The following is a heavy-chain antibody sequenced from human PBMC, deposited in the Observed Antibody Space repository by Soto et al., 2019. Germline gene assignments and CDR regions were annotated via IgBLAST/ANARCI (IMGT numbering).Heavy chain of an antibody. CDR3: ARGGAAAYEVWQSYYYGMYV. J-gene: IGHJ6*02. V-gene: IGHV3-13*01. CDR2: IGTAGDT. D-gene: IGHD2-2*01. CDR1: GFTFSSYD. Sequence: EVQLVESGGGLVQPGGSLRLSCAASGFTFSSYDIHWVRQATGQGLEWVSAIGTAGDTYYPGSVKGRFTISRENAKNSLYLQMNSLRAGDTAVYYCARGGAAAYEVWQSYYYGMYVWGQGTTVTVSS.